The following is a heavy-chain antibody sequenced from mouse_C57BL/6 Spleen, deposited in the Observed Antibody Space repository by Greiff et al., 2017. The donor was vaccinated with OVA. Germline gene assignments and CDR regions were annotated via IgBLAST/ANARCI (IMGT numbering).Heavy chain of an antibody. J-gene: IGHJ2*01. D-gene: IGHD2-2*01. CDR3: ASPDLLWLRRYYFDY. Sequence: LEESGAELARPGASVKMSCKASGYTFTSYTMHWVKQRPGQGLEWIGYINPSSGYTKYNQKFKDKATLTADKSSSTAYMQLSSLTSEDSAVYYCASPDLLWLRRYYFDYWGQGTTLTVSS. V-gene: IGHV1-4*01. CDR1: GYTFTSYT. CDR2: INPSSGYT.